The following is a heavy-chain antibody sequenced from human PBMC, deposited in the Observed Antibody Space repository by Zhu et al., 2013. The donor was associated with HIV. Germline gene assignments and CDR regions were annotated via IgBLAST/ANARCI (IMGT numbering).Heavy chain of an antibody. CDR1: EFTFSNYA. Sequence: QVQLVESGGGVVQPGRSLRLSCAASEFTFSNYAMHWVRQAPGKGLEWVAVISYDGSDKYYGDSVKGRFAVARDNSKNTLYLQMNSLRAEDTAVYYXAKGSRSVVVPAAIPEYFQHWAKAPWSPSPQ. CDR2: ISYDGSDK. CDR3: AKGSRSVVVPAAIPEYFQH. D-gene: IGHD2-2*02. V-gene: IGHV3-30*09. J-gene: IGHJ1*01.